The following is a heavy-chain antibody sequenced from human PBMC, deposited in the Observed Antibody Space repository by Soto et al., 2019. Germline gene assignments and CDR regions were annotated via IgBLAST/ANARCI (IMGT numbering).Heavy chain of an antibody. CDR2: IYRTGST. J-gene: IGHJ4*02. D-gene: IGHD1-7*01. CDR1: GGSFTSNNW. V-gene: IGHV4-4*02. Sequence: SETLSLTCAVSGGSFTSNNWWTWVRQPPGQGLEWIGEIYRTGSTNYNPSLKSRVTISLDKSEDQFSLKVTSLTAADTAVYYCASRDPGTSVDYWGQGTLVTVSS. CDR3: ASRDPGTSVDY.